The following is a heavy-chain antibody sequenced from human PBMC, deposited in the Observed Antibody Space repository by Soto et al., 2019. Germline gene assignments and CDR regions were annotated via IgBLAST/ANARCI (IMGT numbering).Heavy chain of an antibody. J-gene: IGHJ4*02. V-gene: IGHV3-48*01. CDR2: ISSISNTI. CDR1: EFTFSTYS. D-gene: IGHD2-15*01. Sequence: EVQLVESGGGLVQPGGSLRLSCAASEFTFSTYSMSWVRQAPGKGLEWVSYISSISNTIYYADSVKGRFTISRDNAKNSLYLHMNSLSAEDTAVYYCARDRGCSGGVCYRDLDYWGQGTLVTVSS. CDR3: ARDRGCSGGVCYRDLDY.